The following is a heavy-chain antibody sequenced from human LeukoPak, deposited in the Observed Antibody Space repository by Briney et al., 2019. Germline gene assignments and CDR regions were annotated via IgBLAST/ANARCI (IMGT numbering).Heavy chain of an antibody. J-gene: IGHJ4*02. D-gene: IGHD3-3*01. Sequence: SETLSLTCTVSGGSIGSYYWSWIRQPPGKGLEWIGYIYYSGSTNYNPSLKSRVTISVDTSKNQFSLKLSSVTAADTAVYYCAREMLYYDFWSGYLRYLDYWGQGTLVTVSS. V-gene: IGHV4-59*01. CDR2: IYYSGST. CDR3: AREMLYYDFWSGYLRYLDY. CDR1: GGSIGSYY.